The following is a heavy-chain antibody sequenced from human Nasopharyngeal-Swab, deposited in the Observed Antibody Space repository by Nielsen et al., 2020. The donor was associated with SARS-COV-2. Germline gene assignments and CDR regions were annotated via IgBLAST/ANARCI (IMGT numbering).Heavy chain of an antibody. D-gene: IGHD7-27*01. CDR2: IKQGGSEQ. Sequence: GESLKISCAASGFPFRNYYMTWVRQPPGQGLEWVANIKQGGSEQFYVDSVKGRFTISRDDAENSVYLQMNSLRAEDTAVYYCARENWGKLDYWGQGALVTVSS. CDR3: ARENWGKLDY. J-gene: IGHJ4*02. CDR1: GFPFRNYY. V-gene: IGHV3-7*04.